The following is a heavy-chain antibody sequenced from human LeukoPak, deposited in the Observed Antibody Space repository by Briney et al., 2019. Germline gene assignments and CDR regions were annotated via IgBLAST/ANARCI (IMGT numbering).Heavy chain of an antibody. V-gene: IGHV4-39*01. D-gene: IGHD4-23*01. CDR3: ARPSRVRTIDY. J-gene: IGHJ4*02. CDR1: GGSISSSSYY. Sequence: PSETLSLTCTVSGGSISSSSYYWGWIRQPPGKGLEWIGSIYYSGSTYYNPSLKSRVTISVDTSKNQFSLKLSSVTAADTAVYYCARPSRVRTIDYWGQGTLVTVSS. CDR2: IYYSGST.